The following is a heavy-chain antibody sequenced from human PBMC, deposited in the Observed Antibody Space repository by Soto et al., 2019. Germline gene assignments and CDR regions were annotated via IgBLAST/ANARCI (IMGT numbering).Heavy chain of an antibody. V-gene: IGHV1-2*04. Sequence: ASVKVSCKASGYTFTGYYMHWVRQAPGQGLEWMGWINPNSGGSNYAQKFPGWVTMTRDTSISTAYMELSRLRSDDTAVYYCARELGNDAFDIWGQGTMVTVSS. J-gene: IGHJ3*02. D-gene: IGHD7-27*01. CDR3: ARELGNDAFDI. CDR2: INPNSGGS. CDR1: GYTFTGYY.